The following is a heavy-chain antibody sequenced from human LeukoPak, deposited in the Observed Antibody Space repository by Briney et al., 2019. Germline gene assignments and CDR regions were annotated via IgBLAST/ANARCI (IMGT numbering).Heavy chain of an antibody. CDR1: GFTFSDYY. V-gene: IGHV3-11*04. Sequence: GGSLRLSCAASGFTFSDYYMSWIRQAPGKGLEWVSYISSSGSTIYYADSVKGRFTISRDNAKNSLYLQMNSLRAEDTAVYYCARERSIVVVPAALGWFDPWGQGTLVTVSS. D-gene: IGHD2-2*01. J-gene: IGHJ5*02. CDR2: ISSSGSTI. CDR3: ARERSIVVVPAALGWFDP.